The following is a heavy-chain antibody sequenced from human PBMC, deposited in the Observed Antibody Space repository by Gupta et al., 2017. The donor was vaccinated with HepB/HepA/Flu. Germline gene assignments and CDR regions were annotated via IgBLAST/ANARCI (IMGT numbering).Heavy chain of an antibody. V-gene: IGHV3-7*01. D-gene: IGHD3-10*01. J-gene: IGHJ4*02. CDR2: INPDGSKK. Sequence: EMQLVESGGGLVQPGGSLRLSCAASGSPFSTSWMNWGRQAPGKGLEWVAKINPDGSKKYYVDSVEGRFTISRDNAKNSLYLQMNGLRAEDTAVYFCENGSGWGQGTLVTVSS. CDR1: GSPFSTSW. CDR3: ENGSG.